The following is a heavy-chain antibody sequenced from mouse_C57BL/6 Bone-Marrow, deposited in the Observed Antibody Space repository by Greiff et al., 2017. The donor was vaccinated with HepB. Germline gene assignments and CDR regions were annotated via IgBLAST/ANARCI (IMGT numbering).Heavy chain of an antibody. J-gene: IGHJ4*01. CDR3: ARPPLLLRSLYYYAMDY. V-gene: IGHV1-81*01. CDR1: GYTFTSTG. D-gene: IGHD1-1*01. CDR2: IYPRSGNT. Sequence: QVQLQQSGAELARPGASVKFSCRASGYTFTSTGIGGVKRRTGQGLEWIGEIYPRSGNTYYNEKFKGKATLTADKSSSTAYMALRSLTSEDSAVYFCARPPLLLRSLYYYAMDYWGQGTSVTVSS.